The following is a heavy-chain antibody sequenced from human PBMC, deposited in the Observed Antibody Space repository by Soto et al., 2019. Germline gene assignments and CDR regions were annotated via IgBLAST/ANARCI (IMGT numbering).Heavy chain of an antibody. J-gene: IGHJ6*02. CDR3: ARRYCAGDNCPLCYYFVEL. CDR2: TIPVFRSA. V-gene: IGHV1-69*01. CDR1: GGTFNKFA. Sequence: VQLVQSGAEGKHTGSSVKFSCKAAGGTFNKFAFRWVRQAPGQGFEWMGGTIPVFRSANYAQRVRGRITITADEYTSTVYMYLNDLRSDDTAVYYCARRYCAGDNCPLCYYFVELWGLGTTVTVSS. D-gene: IGHD2-21*02.